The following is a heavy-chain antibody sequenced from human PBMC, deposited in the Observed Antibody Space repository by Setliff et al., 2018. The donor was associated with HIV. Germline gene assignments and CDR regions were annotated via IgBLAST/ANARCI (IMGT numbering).Heavy chain of an antibody. J-gene: IGHJ4*02. D-gene: IGHD4-17*01. V-gene: IGHV1-2*02. CDR3: ARRVPPIPSGDLDY. Sequence: ASVKVSCKASGYTFTDYYINWVRQAPGQGLEWMGWINPNSSDTNYAQKFQGRVTMTRDTSISTAYMDLSRLRSDDTAVYYCARRVPPIPSGDLDYWGQGTLVTVSS. CDR2: INPNSSDT. CDR1: GYTFTDYY.